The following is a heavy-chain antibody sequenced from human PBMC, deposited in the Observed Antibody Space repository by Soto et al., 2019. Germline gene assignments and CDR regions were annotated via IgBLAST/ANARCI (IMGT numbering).Heavy chain of an antibody. CDR3: AREPYYDILTGAEKYYYYGMDV. CDR2: IIPIFGTA. V-gene: IGHV1-69*12. J-gene: IGHJ6*02. CDR1: GGTFSSYA. D-gene: IGHD3-9*01. Sequence: QVQLVQSGAEVKKPGSSVKVSCKASGGTFSSYAISWVRQAPGQGLEWMGGIIPIFGTANYAQKFQGRVTITADESTSXXDXEXXSLRSEDTAVYYCAREPYYDILTGAEKYYYYGMDVWGQGTTVTVSS.